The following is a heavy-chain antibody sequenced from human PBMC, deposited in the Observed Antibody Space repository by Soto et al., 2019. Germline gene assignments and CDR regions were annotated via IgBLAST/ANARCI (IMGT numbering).Heavy chain of an antibody. CDR1: GFTFRDYA. D-gene: IGHD6-13*01. Sequence: PGGSLRLSCKGSGFTFRDYAISWVRQAPGKGLQWVGFMRAKAFGGTTEYATFVKGRFTISRDDSKSVAYLQMNSLETEDTAVYYCTREGAYTSKPYYYFYAMDVWGQGTRVTVSS. J-gene: IGHJ6*01. V-gene: IGHV3-49*04. CDR3: TREGAYTSKPYYYFYAMDV. CDR2: MRAKAFGGTT.